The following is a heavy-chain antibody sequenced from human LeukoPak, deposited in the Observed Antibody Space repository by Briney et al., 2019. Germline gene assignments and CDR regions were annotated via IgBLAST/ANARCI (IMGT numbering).Heavy chain of an antibody. Sequence: GASVKVSCKASEYTFTGYYMHWVRQAPGQGLEWVGIINPSGDPTTYAQKFQGRVTMTSDMSTSTVYMELSSLRSEDTAVYYCARSSGYYSSLFYMHVWGKGTTVTVSS. CDR1: EYTFTGYY. CDR3: ARSSGYYSSLFYMHV. J-gene: IGHJ6*03. V-gene: IGHV1-46*01. D-gene: IGHD3-22*01. CDR2: INPSGDPT.